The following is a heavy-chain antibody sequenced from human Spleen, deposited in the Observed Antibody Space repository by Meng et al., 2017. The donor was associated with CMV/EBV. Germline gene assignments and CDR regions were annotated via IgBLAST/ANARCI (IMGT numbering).Heavy chain of an antibody. J-gene: IGHJ5*02. CDR2: IYYTGST. CDR1: GGPIKSYY. Sequence: LTCPVSGGPIKSYYWHWIRQPPGKGLEWIGSIYYTGSTDYNLSLKSRVAISLDTFRSQFSLNLYSVTAADTAVYYCAREGGSANWFDPWGQGSLVTVSS. D-gene: IGHD2-15*01. CDR3: AREGGSANWFDP. V-gene: IGHV4-59*01.